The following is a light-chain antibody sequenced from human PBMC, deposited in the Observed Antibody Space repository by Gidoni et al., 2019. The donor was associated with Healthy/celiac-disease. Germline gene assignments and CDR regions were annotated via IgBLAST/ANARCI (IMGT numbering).Light chain of an antibody. CDR3: QQSYSTPQYT. CDR1: QSISSY. J-gene: IGKJ2*01. V-gene: IGKV1-39*01. Sequence: DIPMTQSPSSLSASVGDRVTITCRASQSISSYLNWYQQKPGKAPKLLIYAASSLQSGVPSRFSGSGSGTDFTLTISSLQPEDFATYYCQQSYSTPQYTFXXXTKLEIK. CDR2: AAS.